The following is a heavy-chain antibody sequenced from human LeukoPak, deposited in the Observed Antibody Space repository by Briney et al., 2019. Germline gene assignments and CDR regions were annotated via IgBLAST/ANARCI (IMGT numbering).Heavy chain of an antibody. Sequence: SETLSLTCAVYGGSFSGYYWSWIRQPPGKGLEWIGEINHSGSTNYNPSLKSRVTISVDTSENQFSLKLSSVTAADTAVYYCARAHSIASYYYGVDVWGQGTTVTVSS. CDR3: ARAHSIASYYYGVDV. D-gene: IGHD2/OR15-2a*01. CDR1: GGSFSGYY. CDR2: INHSGST. J-gene: IGHJ6*02. V-gene: IGHV4-34*01.